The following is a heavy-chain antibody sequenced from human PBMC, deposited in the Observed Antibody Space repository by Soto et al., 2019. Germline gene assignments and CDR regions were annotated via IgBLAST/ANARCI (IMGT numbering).Heavy chain of an antibody. CDR2: IYYSGST. Sequence: QVQLQESGPGLVKPSQTLSLTCTVSGGSISSGGYYWSWIRQHPGKGLEWIGYIYYSGSTYYNPSLTSRVTISVDTSKNQFSLKLSSVTAADTAVYYCARGASIAARPFDYWGQGTLVTVSS. V-gene: IGHV4-31*03. J-gene: IGHJ4*02. CDR1: GGSISSGGYY. D-gene: IGHD6-6*01. CDR3: ARGASIAARPFDY.